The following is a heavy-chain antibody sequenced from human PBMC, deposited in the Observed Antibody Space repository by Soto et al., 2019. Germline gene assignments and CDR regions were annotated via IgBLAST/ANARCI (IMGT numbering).Heavy chain of an antibody. Sequence: SETLSLTCTVSGGSISSYYWSWIRQPPGKGLEWIGYIYYSGSTNYNPSLKSRVTISVDTSKNQFSLKLSSVTAAGTAVYYCARSRVTYYYDSSGYYYFDYWGQGTLVTVSS. D-gene: IGHD3-22*01. CDR2: IYYSGST. CDR1: GGSISSYY. CDR3: ARSRVTYYYDSSGYYYFDY. J-gene: IGHJ4*02. V-gene: IGHV4-59*01.